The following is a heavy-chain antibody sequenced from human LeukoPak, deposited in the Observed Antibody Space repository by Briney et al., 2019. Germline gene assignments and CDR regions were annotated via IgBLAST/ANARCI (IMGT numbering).Heavy chain of an antibody. CDR3: ARDRGFLEWFTPPGWFDP. CDR2: INPNSGGT. CDR1: GYTFTGYY. V-gene: IGHV1-2*02. Sequence: ASVKVSCKASGYTFTGYYMHWVRQAPGQGLEWMGWINPNSGGTNYAQKFQGRVTMTRDTSISTAYMELSRLRSDDTAVYYCARDRGFLEWFTPPGWFDPWGQGTLVTVSS. J-gene: IGHJ5*02. D-gene: IGHD3-3*01.